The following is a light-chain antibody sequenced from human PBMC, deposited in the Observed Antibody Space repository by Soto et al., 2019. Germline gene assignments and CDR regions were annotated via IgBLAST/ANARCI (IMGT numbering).Light chain of an antibody. CDR1: SSNIGARFD. V-gene: IGLV1-40*01. Sequence: QLVLTQPPSVSGAPGQRVTISCTGSSSNIGARFDVHWYQQLPGTAPKLLIYDNNDRPSGVPDRFSGSKSGTSASLAITGRQAEDEADYYCQSYDSSLSGSVFGGGTQ. CDR3: QSYDSSLSGSV. CDR2: DNN. J-gene: IGLJ3*02.